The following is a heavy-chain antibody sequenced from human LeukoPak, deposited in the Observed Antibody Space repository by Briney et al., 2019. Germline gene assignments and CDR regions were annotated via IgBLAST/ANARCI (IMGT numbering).Heavy chain of an antibody. D-gene: IGHD3-3*02. J-gene: IGHJ4*02. CDR3: ARVEVLARGYFDY. CDR1: RFTFSSYS. V-gene: IGHV3-21*04. Sequence: PGGSLRLSCAASRFTFSSYSMSWVRQAPGKGLQWVSSITSSSSHIYYADPVKGRFTISRDNAKNSLYLQMNSLRAEDTAVYYCARVEVLARGYFDYWGQGTLVTVSS. CDR2: ITSSSSHI.